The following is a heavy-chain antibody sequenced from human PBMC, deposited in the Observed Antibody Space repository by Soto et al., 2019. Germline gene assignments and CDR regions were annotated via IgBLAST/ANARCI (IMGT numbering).Heavy chain of an antibody. Sequence: QLQLQESGPGLVKPSETLSLTCTVSGGSISSSSYYWGWIRQPPGKGLEWIGSIYYSGSTYYNPSLKSRVTISVDTSKNQFSLKLSSVTAADTAVYYCARRQYSSGWVVDYWGQGTLVTVSS. CDR3: ARRQYSSGWVVDY. D-gene: IGHD6-19*01. CDR2: IYYSGST. CDR1: GGSISSSSYY. J-gene: IGHJ4*02. V-gene: IGHV4-39*01.